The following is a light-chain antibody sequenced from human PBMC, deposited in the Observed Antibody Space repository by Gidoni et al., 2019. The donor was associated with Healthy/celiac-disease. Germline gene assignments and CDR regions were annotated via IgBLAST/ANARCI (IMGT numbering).Light chain of an antibody. CDR2: DAS. V-gene: IGKV3-11*01. J-gene: IGKJ4*01. CDR1: QSVSSY. CDR3: QQRSNSRT. Sequence: EIVLTQSPATLSLSPGERATLSCRASQSVSSYLAWYQQKPGQAPRLLIYDASNRATGIPARFSGSGDGTDFTRTISSLEPEDFAVYYCQQRSNSRTFGGGTKVEIK.